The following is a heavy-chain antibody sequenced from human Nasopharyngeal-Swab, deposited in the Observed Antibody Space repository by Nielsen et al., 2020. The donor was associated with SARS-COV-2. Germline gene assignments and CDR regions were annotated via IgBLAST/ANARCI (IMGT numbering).Heavy chain of an antibody. D-gene: IGHD1-14*01. J-gene: IGHJ4*02. CDR1: RFTFSSYW. V-gene: IGHV3-74*01. CDR3: GRAGSYRIDY. CDR2: INSDGRTK. Sequence: GGSLRLSCVASRFTFSSYWMQWVRQPPGKGLEWVARINSDGRTKDHADSLQGRFTIARDNAKNEVYLQLNGLRDEDTAVYYCGRAGSYRIDYWGQGTLVTVSS.